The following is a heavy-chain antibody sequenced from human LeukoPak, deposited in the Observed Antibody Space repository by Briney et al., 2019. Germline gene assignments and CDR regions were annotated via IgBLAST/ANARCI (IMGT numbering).Heavy chain of an antibody. CDR1: GGSLSSYY. D-gene: IGHD3-10*01. Sequence: SETLSLTCTVSGGSLSSYYWSWIRQPAGKGLEWIGRGYTSGSTNYNPSLKSRVTISVDTSKNQFSLKLSSVTAADTAVYYCAREAIYGSGNYPDYWGQGTLVTVSS. CDR3: AREAIYGSGNYPDY. V-gene: IGHV4-4*07. CDR2: GYTSGST. J-gene: IGHJ4*02.